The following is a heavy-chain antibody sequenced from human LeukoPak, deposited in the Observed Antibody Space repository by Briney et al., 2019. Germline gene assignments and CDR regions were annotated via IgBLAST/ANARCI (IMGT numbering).Heavy chain of an antibody. D-gene: IGHD6-13*01. V-gene: IGHV4-59*05. CDR1: GGSISSHY. CDR2: IYYSGST. J-gene: IGHJ4*02. CDR3: ARHSRGPAAGPAFDY. Sequence: SETLSLTCTVSGGSISSHYWSWIRQPPGKGLEWIGSIYYSGSTYYNPSLKSRVTISVDTSKNQFSLSSVTAADTAVYYCARHSRGPAAGPAFDYWGQGTLVTVSS.